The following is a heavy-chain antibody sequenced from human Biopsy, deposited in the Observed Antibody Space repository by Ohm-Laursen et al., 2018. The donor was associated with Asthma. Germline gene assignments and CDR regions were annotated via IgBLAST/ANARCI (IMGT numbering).Heavy chain of an antibody. Sequence: SQTLSLTCTVSGASITSSAYYRGWIRQPPGKGLEWIGSMYYGETTYYSPSLKSRVTISVDTSKNHFSLILSSVTAADTAVYYCARHDHRWDTYADFWGQGTLVTVSS. CDR2: MYYGETT. CDR3: ARHDHRWDTYADF. J-gene: IGHJ4*02. CDR1: GASITSSAYY. D-gene: IGHD2-2*01. V-gene: IGHV4-39*01.